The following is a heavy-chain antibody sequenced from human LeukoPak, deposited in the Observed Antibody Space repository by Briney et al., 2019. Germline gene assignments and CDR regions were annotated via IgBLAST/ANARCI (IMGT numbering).Heavy chain of an antibody. CDR2: IKQDGSEK. CDR3: ARSELDSDGTFWFDP. D-gene: IGHD3-16*01. CDR1: GFTFSSYW. Sequence: GGSLRLSCAASGFTFSSYWMSWVRRAPGKGLEWVANIKQDGSEKYYVDSVKGRFTISRDNAKNSLYLQMNSLRAEDTAVYYCARSELDSDGTFWFDPWGQGTLVTVSS. J-gene: IGHJ5*02. V-gene: IGHV3-7*01.